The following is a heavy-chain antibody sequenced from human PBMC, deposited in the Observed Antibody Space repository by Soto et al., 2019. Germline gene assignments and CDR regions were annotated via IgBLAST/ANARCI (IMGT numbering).Heavy chain of an antibody. CDR2: IKSKTDGGTT. CDR1: GFTFIDAW. J-gene: IGHJ4*01. Sequence: EVQLVESGGGLVKPGGSLRLSCAASGFTFIDAWMNWVRQAPGKGGEWVGRIKSKTDGGTTDYAAPVKGRITISRDDSKSTLYLQMTGLRTEDTAVYFCTTVQAYDLGSGGLYWGHGTMVTVST. D-gene: IGHD3-10*01. V-gene: IGHV3-15*07. CDR3: TTVQAYDLGSGGLY.